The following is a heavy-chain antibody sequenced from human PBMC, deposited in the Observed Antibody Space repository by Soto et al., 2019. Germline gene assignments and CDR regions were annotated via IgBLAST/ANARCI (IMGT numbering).Heavy chain of an antibody. Sequence: SETLSLTCAVSGYSITSSSFWGWIRQPPGKGLEWIGSIHLGGTTYYDPSLKSRLIISIDTSKNQFSLKVGSVTAADTAVYYCASSSLYGMDVWGQGTTVTVSS. CDR1: GYSITSSSF. CDR2: IHLGGTT. J-gene: IGHJ6*02. CDR3: ASSSLYGMDV. V-gene: IGHV4-38-2*01.